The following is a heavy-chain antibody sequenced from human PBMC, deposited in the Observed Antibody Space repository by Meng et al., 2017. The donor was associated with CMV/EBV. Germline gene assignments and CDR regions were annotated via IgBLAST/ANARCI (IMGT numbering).Heavy chain of an antibody. D-gene: IGHD6-13*01. V-gene: IGHV4-34*01. CDR2: INHSGST. J-gene: IGHJ5*02. CDR3: ARVGGYSRSWSRFGRGNWFDP. CDR1: GGSFSGYY. Sequence: GSLRLSCAVYGGSFSGYYWSWIRQPPGKGLEWIGEINHSGSTNYNPSLKSRVTISVDTSKNQFSLKLSSVTAADTAVYYCARVGGYSRSWSRFGRGNWFDPWGQGTLVTVSS.